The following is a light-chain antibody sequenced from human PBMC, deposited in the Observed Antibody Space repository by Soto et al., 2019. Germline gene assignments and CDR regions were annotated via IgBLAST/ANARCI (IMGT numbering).Light chain of an antibody. CDR1: SSDVGGYNY. J-gene: IGLJ2*01. CDR3: SSYTSSSTLV. CDR2: DVS. V-gene: IGLV2-14*01. Sequence: QSALTQPASVSGSPGQSITISCTGTSSDVGGYNYVSWYQQHPGKAPKLMIYDVSNRPSGVSNRFSGSKSGNTASLPISGLQAEDEADYYCSSYTSSSTLVFGGGTKLT.